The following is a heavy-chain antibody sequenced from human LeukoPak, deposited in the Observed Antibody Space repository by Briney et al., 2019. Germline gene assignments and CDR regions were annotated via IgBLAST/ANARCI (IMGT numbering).Heavy chain of an antibody. V-gene: IGHV4-30-4*08. CDR1: GGSISSGDYY. J-gene: IGHJ4*02. Sequence: SQTLSLTCTVSGGSISSGDYYWSWIRQPPGKGLEWIGYIYYSGSTYYNPSLKSRVTISVDTSKNQFSLKLSSVTAADTAVYYCARGSENYYDSSGLDYWGQGTLVTVSS. CDR2: IYYSGST. D-gene: IGHD3-22*01. CDR3: ARGSENYYDSSGLDY.